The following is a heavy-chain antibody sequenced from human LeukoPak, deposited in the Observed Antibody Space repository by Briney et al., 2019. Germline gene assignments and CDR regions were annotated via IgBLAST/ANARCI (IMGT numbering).Heavy chain of an antibody. CDR2: MNPNSGNT. J-gene: IGHJ6*03. V-gene: IGHV1-8*01. CDR1: GYTFTSYD. CDR3: ARAIGRGSGSYNYYMDV. D-gene: IGHD3-10*01. Sequence: GASVKVSCKASGYTFTSYDINWVRQATGQGLEWMGWMNPNSGNTGYAQKFQGRVTMTRNTSISTAYMELSSLRSEDTAVYYCARAIGRGSGSYNYYMDVWGKGTTVTISS.